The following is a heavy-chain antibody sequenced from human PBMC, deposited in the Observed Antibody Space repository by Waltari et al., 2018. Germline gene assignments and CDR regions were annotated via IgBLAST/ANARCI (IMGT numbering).Heavy chain of an antibody. V-gene: IGHV3-9*01. J-gene: IGHJ2*01. D-gene: IGHD3-16*01. CDR2: VSWSGATV. CDR3: AASRGVYWYFDF. CDR1: GFDFYAYA. Sequence: EVQLVESGGGLVQTGRSLRLAYAASGFDFYAYAMHWVRQVPGKGLEWVSVVSWSGATVGYADSVNGRFAISRDNAKNSLYLQMNSLRVEDTAFYYCAASRGVYWYFDFWGRGTLVSVSS.